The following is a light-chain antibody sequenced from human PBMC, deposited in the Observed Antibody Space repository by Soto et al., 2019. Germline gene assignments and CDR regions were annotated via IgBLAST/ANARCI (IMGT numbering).Light chain of an antibody. CDR2: GAS. J-gene: IGKJ5*01. CDR3: QQYNNWPIT. CDR1: QSISSS. Sequence: PGERASLSCGASQSISSSFLAWYQQKPGQAPRLLIYGASTRATGIPARFSGSGSGTEFTLTISSLQSEDFAVYYCQQYNNWPITFGQGTRLEIK. V-gene: IGKV3-15*01.